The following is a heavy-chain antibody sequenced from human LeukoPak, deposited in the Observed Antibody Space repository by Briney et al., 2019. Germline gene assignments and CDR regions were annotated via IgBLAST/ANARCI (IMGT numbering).Heavy chain of an antibody. J-gene: IGHJ6*02. CDR2: ISAYNGNT. CDR1: GYTFTSYG. CDR3: ARDSSSWYWGPRYYYYGMDV. V-gene: IGHV1-18*01. D-gene: IGHD6-13*01. Sequence: ASVKVSCKASGYTFTSYGISWVRQAPGQGLEWMGWISAYNGNTNYAQKLQGRVTMTTDTSTSTAYMELRSLRSDDTAVYYCARDSSSWYWGPRYYYYGMDVWGQGTTVTVSS.